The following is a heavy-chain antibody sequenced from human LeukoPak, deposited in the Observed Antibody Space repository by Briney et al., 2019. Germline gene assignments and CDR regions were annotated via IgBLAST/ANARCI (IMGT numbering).Heavy chain of an antibody. J-gene: IGHJ6*02. CDR3: AKDLPSYYYYGMDV. Sequence: SVKVSCKASGGTFSSYAISWVRQAPGQGLEWMGRIIPILGIANYAQKFQGRVTITADKSTSTAYMELSSLRAEDTAVYYCAKDLPSYYYYGMDVWGQGTTVTVSS. CDR2: IIPILGIA. V-gene: IGHV1-69*04. CDR1: GGTFSSYA.